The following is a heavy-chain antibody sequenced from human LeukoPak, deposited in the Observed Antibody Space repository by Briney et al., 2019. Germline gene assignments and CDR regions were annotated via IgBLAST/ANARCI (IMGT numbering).Heavy chain of an antibody. J-gene: IGHJ4*02. D-gene: IGHD6-19*01. CDR3: ANQYSSGWGYYFDY. CDR1: GFTFSSYG. CDR2: ISYDGSNK. Sequence: GRSLRLSCGASGFTFSSYGMHWVRQAPGKGLEWVAVISYDGSNKYYADSVKGRFTISRDNSKNTLYLQMNSLRAEDTAVYYCANQYSSGWGYYFDYWGQGTLVTVSS. V-gene: IGHV3-30*18.